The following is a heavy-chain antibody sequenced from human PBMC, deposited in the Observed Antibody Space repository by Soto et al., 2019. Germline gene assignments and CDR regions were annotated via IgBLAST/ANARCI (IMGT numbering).Heavy chain of an antibody. D-gene: IGHD3-3*01. V-gene: IGHV1-18*04. CDR1: GYTFTSYG. CDR2: ISAYNGNT. Sequence: SVKVSCKASGYTFTSYGISWVRQAPGQGLEWMGWISAYNGNTNYAQKLQGRVTMTTDTSTSTAYMELRSLRSDDTAVYYCARDRFPPLPNDFWMEFYPWGQVTLVTVSS. CDR3: ARDRFPPLPNDFWMEFYP. J-gene: IGHJ5*02.